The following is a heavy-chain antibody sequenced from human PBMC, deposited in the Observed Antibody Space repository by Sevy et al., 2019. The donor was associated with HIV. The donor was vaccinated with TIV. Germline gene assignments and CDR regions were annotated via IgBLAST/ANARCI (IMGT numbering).Heavy chain of an antibody. Sequence: GGSLRLSCTASGFVFSSYAMHWVRQAPGKGLEWVAFIAYDGSNKNYADSVKGRFTLSRDNSKNTLYLQMNSLGAEDTAVYYCARPRFLEWVSADDCDIWGQGTMVTVSS. V-gene: IGHV3-30-3*01. D-gene: IGHD3-3*01. J-gene: IGHJ3*02. CDR1: GFVFSSYA. CDR3: ARPRFLEWVSADDCDI. CDR2: IAYDGSNK.